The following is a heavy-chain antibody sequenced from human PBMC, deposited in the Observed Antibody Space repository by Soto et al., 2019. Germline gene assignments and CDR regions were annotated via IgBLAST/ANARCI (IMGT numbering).Heavy chain of an antibody. Sequence: ASVKVSCKASGYKFTGYGISWVRQAPGQGLEWMGWISAYTGNTNYAQKFQGRVSMTIDTSTNTAYMDLRSLRSDDTAVYYCTRVRVQGVVTMHYNGMDVWGLGTSVTVSS. D-gene: IGHD3-22*01. CDR2: ISAYTGNT. V-gene: IGHV1-18*01. CDR3: TRVRVQGVVTMHYNGMDV. J-gene: IGHJ6*02. CDR1: GYKFTGYG.